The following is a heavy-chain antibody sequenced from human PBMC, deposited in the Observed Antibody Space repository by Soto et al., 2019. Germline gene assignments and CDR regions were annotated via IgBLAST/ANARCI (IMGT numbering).Heavy chain of an antibody. CDR3: ARHSSGTSFDP. CDR1: GDSISEYY. CDR2: IYYSGST. J-gene: IGHJ5*02. Sequence: SETLSLTCTVSGDSISEYYWSWIRQPPGKGLEWIGYIYYSGSTNSNNPSLKSRVAISVDTSKNEFSLKLSSVTAADTTVYYCARHSSGTSFDPWGQGTLVTVSS. D-gene: IGHD3-10*01. V-gene: IGHV4-59*08.